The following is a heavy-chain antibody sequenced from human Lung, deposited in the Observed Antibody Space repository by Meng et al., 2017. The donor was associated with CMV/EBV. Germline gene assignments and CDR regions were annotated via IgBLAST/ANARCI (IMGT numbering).Heavy chain of an antibody. CDR2: TFYRSKWYN. V-gene: IGHV6-1*01. Sequence: SQTXSLTXAISGDSVHSNSAAWNWIRQSPSRGLEWLGTTFYRSKWYNNYGVSVKSRITINADTSKNQLSLQLTSVTPEDTAVYFCARAGRSYLYYFDYWGQGTLVTVSS. CDR1: GDSVHSNSAA. D-gene: IGHD3-22*01. J-gene: IGHJ4*02. CDR3: ARAGRSYLYYFDY.